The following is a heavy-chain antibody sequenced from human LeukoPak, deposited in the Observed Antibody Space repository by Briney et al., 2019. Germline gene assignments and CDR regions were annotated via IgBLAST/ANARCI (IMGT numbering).Heavy chain of an antibody. Sequence: SETLSLTCTVSGGSISSYYWSWIRQPPGKGLEWIGYIYYSGSTNYNPSLKSRVTISVGTSKNQFSLKLSSVTAADTAVYYCARVPYYDFWSGYYREAVDYWGQGTLVTVSS. CDR2: IYYSGST. CDR3: ARVPYYDFWSGYYREAVDY. D-gene: IGHD3-3*01. CDR1: GGSISSYY. J-gene: IGHJ4*02. V-gene: IGHV4-59*12.